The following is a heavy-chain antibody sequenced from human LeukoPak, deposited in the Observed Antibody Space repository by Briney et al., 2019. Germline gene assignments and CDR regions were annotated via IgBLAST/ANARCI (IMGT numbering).Heavy chain of an antibody. CDR1: GYTFTCYD. CDR3: ARGRYFDWYTYYYYYYMDV. Sequence: GASVKVSCKASGYTFTCYDINWVRQATGQGLEWMGWMNPNSGNTGYLQKFQGRVAMTRNTSISTAYMELSSLRSEDTAVYYCARGRYFDWYTYYYYYYMDVWGKGTTVTISS. J-gene: IGHJ6*03. V-gene: IGHV1-8*01. CDR2: MNPNSGNT. D-gene: IGHD3-9*01.